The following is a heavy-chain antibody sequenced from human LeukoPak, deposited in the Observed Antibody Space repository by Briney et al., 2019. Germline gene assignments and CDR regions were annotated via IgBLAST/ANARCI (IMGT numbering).Heavy chain of an antibody. CDR2: ISGSGGST. J-gene: IGHJ6*02. CDR3: AKGYCSSTSCPKGYYYYYGMDV. D-gene: IGHD2-2*01. V-gene: IGHV3-23*01. Sequence: PGGSLRLSCAASGFTFSSYAMSWVRQAPGKGLEWVSAISGSGGSTYYADSVKGRFTISRDNSKNTLYLQMNSLRAEDTAVYYCAKGYCSSTSCPKGYYYYYGMDVWGQGTTVTVSS. CDR1: GFTFSSYA.